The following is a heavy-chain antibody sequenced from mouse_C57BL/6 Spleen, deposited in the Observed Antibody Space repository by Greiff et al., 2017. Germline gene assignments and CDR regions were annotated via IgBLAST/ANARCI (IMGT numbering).Heavy chain of an antibody. CDR1: GYAFSSSW. CDR2: IYPGDGDT. Sequence: QVQLKQSGPELVKPGASVKISCKASGYAFSSSWMNWVKQRPGKGLEWIGRIYPGDGDTNYNGKFKGKATLTADKSSSTAYMQRSSLTSEDSAVYFCAGWLLSYAMDYWGQGTSVTVSS. V-gene: IGHV1-82*01. CDR3: AGWLLSYAMDY. J-gene: IGHJ4*01. D-gene: IGHD2-3*01.